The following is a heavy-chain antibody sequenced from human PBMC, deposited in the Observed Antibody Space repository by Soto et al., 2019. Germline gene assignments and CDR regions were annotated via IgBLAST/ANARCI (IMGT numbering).Heavy chain of an antibody. CDR2: IWYDGSNK. D-gene: IGHD1-26*01. CDR3: ARGPWALRTTHYFDY. V-gene: IGHV3-33*01. J-gene: IGHJ4*02. Sequence: QVQLVESGGGVVQPGRSLRLSCAASGFTFSSYGMHWVRQAPGKGLEWVAVIWYDGSNKYYADSVKGRFTISRDNSKNTLYLQMNSLSAEDTAVYYCARGPWALRTTHYFDYWGQGTLVTVSS. CDR1: GFTFSSYG.